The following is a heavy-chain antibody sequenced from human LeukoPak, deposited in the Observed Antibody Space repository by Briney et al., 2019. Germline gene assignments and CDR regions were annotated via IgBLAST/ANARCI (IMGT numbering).Heavy chain of an antibody. V-gene: IGHV1-69*05. J-gene: IGHJ4*02. CDR3: ARDALFYYGSGNYFDY. D-gene: IGHD3-10*01. Sequence: ASVKVSCKXSGGTFSSYAISWVRQAPGQGLEWMGGIIPIFGTANYAQKFQGRVTITTDESTSTAYMELSSLRSEDTAVYYCARDALFYYGSGNYFDYWGQGTLVTVSS. CDR2: IIPIFGTA. CDR1: GGTFSSYA.